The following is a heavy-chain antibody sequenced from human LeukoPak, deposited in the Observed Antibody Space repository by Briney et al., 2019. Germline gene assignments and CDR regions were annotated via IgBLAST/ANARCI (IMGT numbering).Heavy chain of an antibody. Sequence: GGSLRLSCEASGFTFSTFAMIWVRQAPGKGLEWVAVISYDGSNKYYADSVKGRFTISRDNSKNTLYLQMNSLRAEDTAVYYCAKDQGYDRSGIDYWGQGTLVTVSS. J-gene: IGHJ4*02. CDR2: ISYDGSNK. V-gene: IGHV3-30*18. CDR3: AKDQGYDRSGIDY. CDR1: GFTFSTFA. D-gene: IGHD5-12*01.